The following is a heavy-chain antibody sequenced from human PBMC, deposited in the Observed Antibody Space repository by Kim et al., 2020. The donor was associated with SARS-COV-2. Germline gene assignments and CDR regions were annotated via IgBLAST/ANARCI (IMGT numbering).Heavy chain of an antibody. J-gene: IGHJ6*02. CDR2: FDPEDGET. CDR3: ATSPAIVGAPDDYYYYYGMDV. Sequence: ASVKVSCKVSGYTLTELSMHWVRQAPGKGLEWMGGFDPEDGETIYAQKFQGRVTMTEDTSTDTAYMELSSLRSEDTAGYYCATSPAIVGAPDDYYYYYGMDVWGQGTTVTVSS. V-gene: IGHV1-24*01. D-gene: IGHD1-26*01. CDR1: GYTLTELS.